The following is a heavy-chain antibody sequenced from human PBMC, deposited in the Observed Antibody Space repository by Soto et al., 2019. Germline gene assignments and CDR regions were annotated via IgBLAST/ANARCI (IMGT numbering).Heavy chain of an antibody. CDR3: ATVHSTSRSFDY. V-gene: IGHV3-23*01. Sequence: GGSLRLSCAAAGVTFSMSAMSWVRLAPGKGLEWVSTTGLNGRTTYYADSVKGRFTVSRDNSKNTLHLQMNSLRAEDTAVYYCATVHSTSRSFDYWGQGTLVTVSS. CDR1: GVTFSMSA. D-gene: IGHD2-2*01. J-gene: IGHJ4*02. CDR2: TGLNGRTT.